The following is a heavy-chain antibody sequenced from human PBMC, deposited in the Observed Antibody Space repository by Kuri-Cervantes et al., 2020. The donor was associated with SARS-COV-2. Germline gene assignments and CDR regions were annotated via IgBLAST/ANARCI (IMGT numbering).Heavy chain of an antibody. Sequence: GGSLRLSCAASGFTFSSYGMSWVRQAPGKGLEWVSGIGPSNTYIYYADSAKGRFIISRDNAKNSLYLQMNSLRVEDTALYYCARAYGDYVFREGLDSWGQGTLVTVSS. D-gene: IGHD4-17*01. V-gene: IGHV3-21*06. J-gene: IGHJ4*02. CDR3: ARAYGDYVFREGLDS. CDR1: GFTFSSYG. CDR2: IGPSNTYI.